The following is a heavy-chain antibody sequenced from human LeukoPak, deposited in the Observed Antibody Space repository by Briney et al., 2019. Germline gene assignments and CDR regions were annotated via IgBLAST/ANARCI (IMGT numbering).Heavy chain of an antibody. CDR3: ARGLLWFGEFPY. D-gene: IGHD3-10*01. CDR1: GGTFSSYA. J-gene: IGHJ4*02. CDR2: IIPIFGTA. V-gene: IGHV1-69*01. Sequence: GSSVKVSCKASGGTFSSYAISWVRQAPGQGLEWMGGIIPIFGTANYAQKFQGRVTITADESTSTAYMELSSLRSEDTAVYHCARGLLWFGEFPYWGQGTLVTVSS.